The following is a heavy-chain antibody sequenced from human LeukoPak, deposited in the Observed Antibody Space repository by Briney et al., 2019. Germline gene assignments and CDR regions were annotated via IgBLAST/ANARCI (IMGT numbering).Heavy chain of an antibody. D-gene: IGHD3-22*01. Sequence: PSETLSLTCTVSGGSISSYYWSWLRQPPGKGLEWIGYIYYSGSNNYNPSLKSRVTISVDTSKNQFSLKLSSVTAADTAVYYCARGSKWLLGDYYYYGMDVWVQGTTVTVSS. J-gene: IGHJ6*02. V-gene: IGHV4-59*01. CDR1: GGSISSYY. CDR2: IYYSGSN. CDR3: ARGSKWLLGDYYYYGMDV.